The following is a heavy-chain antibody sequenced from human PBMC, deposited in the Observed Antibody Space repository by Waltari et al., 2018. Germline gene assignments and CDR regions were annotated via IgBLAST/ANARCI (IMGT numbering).Heavy chain of an antibody. Sequence: EVRLVESGGDLVQPGGSTRLPCTPSGSPFLTDWLHCIRQAPGKGLMWISRINSDGNTIHYAGSVKGRFTISRDNARNTLYLQMNSLRVEDTAVYYCVRGPHTRAGGFDPWGQGTLVTVSS. J-gene: IGHJ5*02. CDR3: VRGPHTRAGGFDP. CDR1: GSPFLTDW. V-gene: IGHV3-74*01. CDR2: INSDGNTI.